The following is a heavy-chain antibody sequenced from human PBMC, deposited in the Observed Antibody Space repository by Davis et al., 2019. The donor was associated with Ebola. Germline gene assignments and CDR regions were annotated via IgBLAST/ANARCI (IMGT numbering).Heavy chain of an antibody. J-gene: IGHJ4*02. Sequence: PGGSLRPSCQASGLSVSSSHMTWVRQAPGKGLEWVSLIYVGGATYYADFVKGRSTISRDPSKNTLFLQLNNLRVDDTAVYFCAKGGKLVGFSYWGQGTLVSVSS. D-gene: IGHD6-6*01. V-gene: IGHV3-53*05. CDR2: IYVGGAT. CDR3: AKGGKLVGFSY. CDR1: GLSVSSSH.